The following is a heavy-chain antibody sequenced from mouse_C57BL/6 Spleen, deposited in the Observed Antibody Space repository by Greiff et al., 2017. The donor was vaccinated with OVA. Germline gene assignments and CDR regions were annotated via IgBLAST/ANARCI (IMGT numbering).Heavy chain of an antibody. D-gene: IGHD1-1*01. V-gene: IGHV1-82*01. Sequence: QVQLQQSGPELVKPGASVKISCKASGYAFSSSWMNWVKQRPGKGLEWIGRIYPGDGDTNYNGKFKGKATLTADKSSSTAYKQLSSLTSEDSAVYFYAGGGTTVPWYIDVWGTGTTVTVSS. J-gene: IGHJ1*03. CDR2: IYPGDGDT. CDR1: GYAFSSSW. CDR3: AGGGTTVPWYIDV.